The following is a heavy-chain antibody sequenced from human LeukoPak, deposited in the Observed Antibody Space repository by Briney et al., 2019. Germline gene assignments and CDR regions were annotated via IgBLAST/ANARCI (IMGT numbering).Heavy chain of an antibody. CDR3: ARGGGQGFDY. CDR2: TYYRSSWNN. CDR1: GDRVSSNSAV. J-gene: IGHJ4*02. Sequence: SETLSLTCAISGDRVSSNSAVWNWIRQSPSRGLEWLGRTYYRSSWNNDYAVSVKSRISINPDTSKNQFSLQLNSVTPEDTAVYYCARGGGQGFDYWGRGTLVTVSS. V-gene: IGHV6-1*01.